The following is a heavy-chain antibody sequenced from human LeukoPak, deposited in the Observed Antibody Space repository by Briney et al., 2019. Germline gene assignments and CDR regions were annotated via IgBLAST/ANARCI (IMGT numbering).Heavy chain of an antibody. CDR2: IYYSGST. V-gene: IGHV4-59*01. Sequence: SETLSLTCTVSGGSTSSYYWSWIRQPPGKGLEWIGYIYYSGSTNYNPSLKSRVTISVDTSKNQFSPKLSSVTAADTAVYYCARGGAAAQRVDYWGQGTLVTVSS. J-gene: IGHJ4*02. CDR3: ARGGAAAQRVDY. D-gene: IGHD6-13*01. CDR1: GGSTSSYY.